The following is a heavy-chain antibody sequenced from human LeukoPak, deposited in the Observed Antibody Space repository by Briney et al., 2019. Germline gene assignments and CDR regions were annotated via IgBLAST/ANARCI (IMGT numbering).Heavy chain of an antibody. V-gene: IGHV1-18*01. CDR1: GYTFTSYG. CDR3: ASGSADARFGSTNWFDP. J-gene: IGHJ5*02. D-gene: IGHD2-2*01. Sequence: RASVKVSCKASGYTFTSYGISWVRQSPGQGLEWMGWISAYNGNTNYAQKLQGRVTMTTDTSTSTAYMELRSLRSDDTAVYYCASGSADARFGSTNWFDPWGQGTLVTVSS. CDR2: ISAYNGNT.